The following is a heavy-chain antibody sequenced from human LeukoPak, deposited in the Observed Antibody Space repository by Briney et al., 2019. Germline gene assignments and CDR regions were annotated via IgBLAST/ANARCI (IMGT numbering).Heavy chain of an antibody. Sequence: SQTLSLTCTVSGGSISSGGYYWSWIRQHPGKGLEWIGYIYYSGSTYYNPSLKSRVTISVDTSKNQFSLKLSSVTAADTAVYYCARRTIVSPYYFDYWGQGTLVTVSS. J-gene: IGHJ4*02. CDR2: IYYSGST. D-gene: IGHD3-22*01. CDR1: GGSISSGGYY. CDR3: ARRTIVSPYYFDY. V-gene: IGHV4-31*03.